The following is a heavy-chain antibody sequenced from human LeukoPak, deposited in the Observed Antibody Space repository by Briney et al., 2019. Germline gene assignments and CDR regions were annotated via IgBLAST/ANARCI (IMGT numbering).Heavy chain of an antibody. CDR1: GFTFSSYA. D-gene: IGHD3-10*01. Sequence: TGGSLRLSCAASGFTFSSYAMSWVRQAPGKGLEWVSAISGSGGNTYYADSVKGRFTISRDNSKNTLYLQMNSLRAEDTAVYYCAKGKMVRGVIRWFDPWGQGTLVTVSS. CDR3: AKGKMVRGVIRWFDP. J-gene: IGHJ5*02. V-gene: IGHV3-23*01. CDR2: ISGSGGNT.